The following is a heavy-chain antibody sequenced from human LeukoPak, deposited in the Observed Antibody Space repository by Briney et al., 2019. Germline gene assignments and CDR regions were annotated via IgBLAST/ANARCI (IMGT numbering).Heavy chain of an antibody. V-gene: IGHV1-69*05. CDR3: ARKAKSWYYFDY. J-gene: IGHJ4*02. CDR1: GGTFSSYA. Sequence: ASVKVSCKASGGTFSSYAISWVRQAPGQGLEWMGGIIPIFGTANYAQKFQGRVTMTRDTSTSTVYMELSSLTSEDTAVYFCARKAKSWYYFDYWGRGTLVTVSS. CDR2: IIPIFGTA. D-gene: IGHD6-13*01.